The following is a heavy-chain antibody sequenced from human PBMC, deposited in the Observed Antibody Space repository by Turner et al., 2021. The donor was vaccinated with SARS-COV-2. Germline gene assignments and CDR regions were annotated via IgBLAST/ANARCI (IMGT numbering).Heavy chain of an antibody. CDR1: GYTFTGYY. CDR2: INPTCGGT. J-gene: IGHJ3*02. CDR3: AVLEMATITDAFYI. V-gene: IGHV1-2*07. D-gene: IGHD5-12*01. Sequence: QVQLVQSCAEVKKPGASVKFSCQASGYTFTGYYIHWVRQAPGQGLEWMGWINPTCGGTNYAHKFQGRGTMTRDTSISTAYMELSRLRSDDTAVYYCAVLEMATITDAFYIWGQGTMVIVSS.